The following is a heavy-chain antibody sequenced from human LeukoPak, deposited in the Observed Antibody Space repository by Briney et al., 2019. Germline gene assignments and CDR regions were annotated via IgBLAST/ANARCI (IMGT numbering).Heavy chain of an antibody. Sequence: ASVKVSCKAFGYTFTSNYMHWVRQAPGQGLEWMGWINPNSGGTNYAQKFQGRVTMTRDTSISTAYMELSRLRSGDTAVYYCAFTYYTPLAWFDPWGQGTLVTVSS. J-gene: IGHJ5*02. CDR1: GYTFTSNY. D-gene: IGHD3-3*01. V-gene: IGHV1-2*02. CDR2: INPNSGGT. CDR3: AFTYYTPLAWFDP.